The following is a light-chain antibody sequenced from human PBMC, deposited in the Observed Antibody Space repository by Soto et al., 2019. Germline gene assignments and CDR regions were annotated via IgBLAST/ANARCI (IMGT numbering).Light chain of an antibody. Sequence: QSALTQPRSVSGSPGQSVTISCTGTSSDVGGYNYVSWYQQHPGKAPKLMIYDVTKRPSGVPDRLSGSKSGNTASLTISGLQAEYEADYYCCSFVGSFTFVFGTGTKLTVL. CDR2: DVT. J-gene: IGLJ1*01. CDR3: CSFVGSFTFV. CDR1: SSDVGGYNY. V-gene: IGLV2-11*01.